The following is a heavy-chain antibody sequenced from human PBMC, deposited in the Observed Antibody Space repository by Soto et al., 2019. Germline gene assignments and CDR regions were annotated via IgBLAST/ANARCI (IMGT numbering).Heavy chain of an antibody. J-gene: IGHJ6*02. V-gene: IGHV3-74*01. CDR1: GFSFRSYW. Sequence: GGSLRLSCVASGFSFRSYWMHWVRQAPGKGLVWVSRVNSDGSGTSYADSVEGRLTISRDNAKNTLYLQMNSLRAEDTAVYYSTRANGPAAIGHFHYGMYVWGQGTTVTVSS. CDR3: TRANGPAAIGHFHYGMYV. D-gene: IGHD2-2*02. CDR2: VNSDGSGT.